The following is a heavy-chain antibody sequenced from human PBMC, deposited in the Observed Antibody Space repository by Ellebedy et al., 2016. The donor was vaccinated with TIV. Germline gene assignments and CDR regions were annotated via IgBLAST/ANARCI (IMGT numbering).Heavy chain of an antibody. V-gene: IGHV3-23*01. CDR3: AKGYDTPGLEYFQH. CDR1: GFTFSSYV. CDR2: ISGSGGTT. Sequence: GGSLRLSXAASGFTFSSYVMSWVRQAPGKGLEWVSAISGSGGTTYYADSAKGRFTISRDNSKNTLYLQMNSLRAEDTAVYYCAKGYDTPGLEYFQHWGQGTLVTVSS. J-gene: IGHJ1*01. D-gene: IGHD3-22*01.